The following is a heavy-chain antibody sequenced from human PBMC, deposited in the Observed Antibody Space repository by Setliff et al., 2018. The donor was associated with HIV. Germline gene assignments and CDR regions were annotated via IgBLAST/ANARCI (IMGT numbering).Heavy chain of an antibody. CDR3: ARVFPPTRGAPFGIPPGAFDI. CDR1: GGSISYHY. V-gene: IGHV4-59*11. Sequence: SETLSLTCTVSGGSISYHYWSWIRQPPGKGLDWIGYIYDTGSTKYNPSLRSRVTMSVDTSKNQFSLKLSSVTAADTAVYYCARVFPPTRGAPFGIPPGAFDIWGQGTMVTVSS. D-gene: IGHD2-21*01. J-gene: IGHJ3*02. CDR2: IYDTGST.